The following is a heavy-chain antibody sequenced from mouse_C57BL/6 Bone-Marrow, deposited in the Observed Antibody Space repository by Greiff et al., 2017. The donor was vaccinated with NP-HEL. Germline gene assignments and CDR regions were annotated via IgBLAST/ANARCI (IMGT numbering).Heavy chain of an antibody. J-gene: IGHJ3*01. CDR1: GYTFTSYW. CDR3: ARPSNYYDYDPFAY. CDR2: IYPGSGST. Sequence: QVHVKQPGAELVKPGASVKMSCKASGYTFTSYWITWVKQRPGQGLEWIGDIYPGSGSTNYNEKFKSKATLTVDTSSSTAYMQLSSLTSEDSAVYYCARPSNYYDYDPFAYWGQGTLVTVSA. V-gene: IGHV1-55*01. D-gene: IGHD2-4*01.